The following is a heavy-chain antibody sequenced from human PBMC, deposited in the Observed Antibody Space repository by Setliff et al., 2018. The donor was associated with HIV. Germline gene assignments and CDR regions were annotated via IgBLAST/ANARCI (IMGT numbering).Heavy chain of an antibody. V-gene: IGHV3-23*01. CDR3: AKDGISGGAYPPYYFDY. CDR2: ISGSGAST. D-gene: IGHD2-15*01. CDR1: GFTFNTYA. J-gene: IGHJ4*01. Sequence: PGGSLRLSCAASGFTFNTYATSWARQAPGKGLEWVSVISGSGASTFYADSVKGRFTIARDNSKNTLYLQMNGLRVEDTAVYYCAKDGISGGAYPPYYFDYWGHGTLVTVSS.